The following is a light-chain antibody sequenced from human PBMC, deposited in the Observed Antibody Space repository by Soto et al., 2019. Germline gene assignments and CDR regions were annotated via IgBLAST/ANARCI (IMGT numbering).Light chain of an antibody. J-gene: IGLJ2*01. Sequence: QSALTQPPSVSGSPGQSVTISCTGTSSDSGSYNRVSWYQQPPGTAPKLIIYEVSNRPSGIPDRFSGSKSGNTASLTISGLQADDEADYYCASYTTSITVVFGGGTKLTVL. V-gene: IGLV2-18*02. CDR1: SSDSGSYNR. CDR2: EVS. CDR3: ASYTTSITVV.